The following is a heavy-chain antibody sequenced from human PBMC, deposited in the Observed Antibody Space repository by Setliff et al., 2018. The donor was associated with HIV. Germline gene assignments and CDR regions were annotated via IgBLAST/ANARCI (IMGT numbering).Heavy chain of an antibody. J-gene: IGHJ6*03. CDR1: GGSFSGYC. Sequence: SETLSLTCAVYGGSFSGYCWSWIRQPPGKGLEWIGEIQHSGRINYNPSLRSRVTTSVDTSKNQFSLRLRSVTAADTAVYYCGRVSCSSWYSIPRYYYYSMDVWGNGTTVTVSS. CDR3: GRVSCSSWYSIPRYYYYSMDV. D-gene: IGHD6-13*01. V-gene: IGHV4-34*01. CDR2: IQHSGRI.